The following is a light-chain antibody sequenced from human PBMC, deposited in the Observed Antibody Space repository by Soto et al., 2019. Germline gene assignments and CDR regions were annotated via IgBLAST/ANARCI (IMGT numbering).Light chain of an antibody. J-gene: IGKJ1*01. CDR3: QHRSSWPRS. Sequence: DIVLTQSPAPLSLSPGDRATLSCRASPSVGTSLAWYKQQPGQAPRLLIHDSAYRASGIPERFSGSGSGTAFSLSISSLEPDDFAVYYCQHRSSWPRSFGRGTKVEV. CDR1: PSVGTS. V-gene: IGKV3-11*01. CDR2: DSA.